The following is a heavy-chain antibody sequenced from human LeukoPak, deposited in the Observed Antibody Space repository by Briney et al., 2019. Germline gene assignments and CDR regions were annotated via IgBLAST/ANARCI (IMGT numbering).Heavy chain of an antibody. CDR1: GSTLTELS. CDR2: FDPEDGEP. CDR3: ARGTVTTGGDWFDP. J-gene: IGHJ5*02. D-gene: IGHD4-17*01. Sequence: ASVKVSCKVSGSTLTELSMHWVRQAPGEGLEWMGGFDPEDGEPIYAQKFQGRVTMTEDTSTDTVHMELSSLRSEDTAVYYCARGTVTTGGDWFDPWGQGTLVTVSS. V-gene: IGHV1-24*01.